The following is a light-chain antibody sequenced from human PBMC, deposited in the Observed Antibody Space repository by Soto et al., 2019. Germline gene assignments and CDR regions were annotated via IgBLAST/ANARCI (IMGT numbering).Light chain of an antibody. CDR3: LQDYDYPRT. CDR1: QGIRTE. J-gene: IGKJ1*01. Sequence: ATQMTQSPSSLSASVGDRVTIACRASQGIRTELGWYQQKPGEAPKLLIYAASTLQSGVPSRFSGSGSGTYFTLTISSLQPEDFATYYCLQDYDYPRTFCQGTKVEMK. V-gene: IGKV1-6*01. CDR2: AAS.